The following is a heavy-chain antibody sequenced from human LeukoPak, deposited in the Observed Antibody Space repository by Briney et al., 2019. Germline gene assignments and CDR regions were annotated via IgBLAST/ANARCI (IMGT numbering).Heavy chain of an antibody. J-gene: IGHJ3*02. Sequence: ASVKVSCKASGYTFTDYYIHWVRQAPGQGLEWMGWINPNSGGTNYAQKFQGRVTMTRDTSISTAYMELSRLRSDDTAVYYCARARGYSGSYGAFDIWGQGTMVTVSS. V-gene: IGHV1-2*02. D-gene: IGHD1-26*01. CDR1: GYTFTDYY. CDR3: ARARGYSGSYGAFDI. CDR2: INPNSGGT.